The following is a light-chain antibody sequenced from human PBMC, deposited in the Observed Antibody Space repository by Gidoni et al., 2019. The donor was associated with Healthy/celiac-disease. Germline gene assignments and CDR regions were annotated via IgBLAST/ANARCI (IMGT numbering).Light chain of an antibody. Sequence: EIVLTQSPATLSLSPGERATLSCRASQSVSSYLAWYQQKPGQAPRLLIYDASNRATGLPARFSGSGSGTDFTLAISGLEPEDFAVYYCQQRSNWPPGITFXPXTKVDIK. V-gene: IGKV3-11*01. J-gene: IGKJ3*01. CDR2: DAS. CDR3: QQRSNWPPGIT. CDR1: QSVSSY.